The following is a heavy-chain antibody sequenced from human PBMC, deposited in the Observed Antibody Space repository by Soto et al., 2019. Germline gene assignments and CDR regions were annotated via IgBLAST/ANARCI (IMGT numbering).Heavy chain of an antibody. CDR2: INSDGSST. CDR1: GFTFSSYW. D-gene: IGHD3-22*01. J-gene: IGHJ5*02. CDR3: ARGMTNYDSSGYYSWFDP. Sequence: GGSLRLSCAASGFTFSSYWMHWVRQAPGKGLVWVSRINSDGSSTSYADSVKGRFTISRDNAKNTLYLQMNSLRAEDTAVYYCARGMTNYDSSGYYSWFDPWGQGTLVTVSS. V-gene: IGHV3-74*01.